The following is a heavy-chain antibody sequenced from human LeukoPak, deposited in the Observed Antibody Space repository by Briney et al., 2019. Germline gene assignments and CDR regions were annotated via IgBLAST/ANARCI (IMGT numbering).Heavy chain of an antibody. J-gene: IGHJ5*02. CDR3: ARDAGNWFDP. V-gene: IGHV4-31*03. Sequence: TLSLTCTVSGGSISSGGYNWSWLRQPPGKGLEWIGYIYYTGITYYNPSLRSRVTISVNTSKNLFSLKLSSVTAADTAVYYCARDAGNWFDPWGQGTLVTVSS. CDR1: GGSISSGGYN. CDR2: IYYTGIT.